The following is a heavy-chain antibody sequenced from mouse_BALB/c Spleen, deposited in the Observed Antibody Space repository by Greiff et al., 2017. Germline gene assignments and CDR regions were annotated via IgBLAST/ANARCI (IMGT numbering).Heavy chain of an antibody. CDR2: FAPSNGNT. CDR1: GFTIKDTS. CDR3: ASDDYDEWGFAY. V-gene: IGHV14-3*02. J-gene: IGHJ3*01. D-gene: IGHD2-4*01. Sequence: EVQLQQSGAELVKPGASVKLSCPASGFTIKDTSMHWVKQRPEQGLEWIGRFAPSNGNTNYDPKFQGKATITAATSANTAYLQLSSLTSEDTAVYYCASDDYDEWGFAYWGQGTLVTVSA.